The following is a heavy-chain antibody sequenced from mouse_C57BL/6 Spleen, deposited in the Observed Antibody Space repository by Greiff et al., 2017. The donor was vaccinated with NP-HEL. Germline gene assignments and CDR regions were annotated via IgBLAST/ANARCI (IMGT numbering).Heavy chain of an antibody. D-gene: IGHD1-1*01. CDR3: ARSITTVYYFDY. CDR2: INPSTGGT. CDR1: GYSFTGYY. Sequence: VQLQQSGPELVKPGASVKISCKASGYSFTGYYMNWVKQSPEKSLEWIGEINPSTGGTTYNQKFKAKATLTVDKSSSTAYMQLKSLTSEDSAVYYCARSITTVYYFDYWGQGTTLTVSS. V-gene: IGHV1-42*01. J-gene: IGHJ2*01.